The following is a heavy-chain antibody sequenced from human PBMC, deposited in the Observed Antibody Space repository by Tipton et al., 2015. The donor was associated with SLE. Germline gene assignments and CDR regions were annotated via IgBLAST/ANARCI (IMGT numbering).Heavy chain of an antibody. CDR1: GGSIGSGSSY. Sequence: TLSLTCTVSGGSIGSGSSYWDWIRQPPGEEMEWIGSIYYSGTTYYNPSLRSRVTTSVDTSKNHFSLRLTSVTAADTTVYYCASFLWYNSRSFEDWGQGMLVTVSS. V-gene: IGHV4-39*07. CDR2: IYYSGTT. D-gene: IGHD6-19*01. J-gene: IGHJ4*02. CDR3: ASFLWYNSRSFED.